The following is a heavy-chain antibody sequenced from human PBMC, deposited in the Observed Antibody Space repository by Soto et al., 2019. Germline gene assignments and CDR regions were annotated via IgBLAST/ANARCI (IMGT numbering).Heavy chain of an antibody. V-gene: IGHV4-39*01. CDR2: LYYTGKT. CDR1: GGSVSSSAYW. CDR3: ARHFGDQMFYDY. D-gene: IGHD3-10*01. J-gene: IGHJ4*02. Sequence: SETLSLTCTVSGGSVSSSAYWWGWIRQPPGKGPEWIGSLYYTGKTFYNPSLKSRVTISVDTSKNQISLKVKSVTAADTAVYYCARHFGDQMFYDYWGQGTLVTVSS.